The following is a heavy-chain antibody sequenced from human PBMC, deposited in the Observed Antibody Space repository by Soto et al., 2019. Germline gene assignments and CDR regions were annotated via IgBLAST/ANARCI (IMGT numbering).Heavy chain of an antibody. CDR3: VLSQDYDSSGYFFDY. V-gene: IGHV3-30*03. CDR2: ISYDGSNK. J-gene: IGHJ4*02. Sequence: QVPLVESGGGVVQPGRSLRLSCAASGFTFSSYGMHWVRQAPGKGLEWVAVISYDGSNKYYADSVKGRFTISRDNSKNTLYLQMNSLRAEDTAVYYCVLSQDYDSSGYFFDYWGQGTLVTVSS. D-gene: IGHD3-22*01. CDR1: GFTFSSYG.